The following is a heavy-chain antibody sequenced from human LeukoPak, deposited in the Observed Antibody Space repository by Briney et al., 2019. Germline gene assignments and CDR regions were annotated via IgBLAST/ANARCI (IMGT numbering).Heavy chain of an antibody. V-gene: IGHV1-46*01. CDR2: INPSGGST. CDR1: GYTSTSYY. J-gene: IGHJ4*02. D-gene: IGHD3-10*01. CDR3: ARHRRITMVRGVLFDY. Sequence: ASVKVSCKASGYTSTSYYMHWVRQAPGQGLEWMGIINPSGGSTSYAQKFQGRVTMTRDMSTSTVYMELSSLRSEDTAVYYCARHRRITMVRGVLFDYWGQGTLVTVSS.